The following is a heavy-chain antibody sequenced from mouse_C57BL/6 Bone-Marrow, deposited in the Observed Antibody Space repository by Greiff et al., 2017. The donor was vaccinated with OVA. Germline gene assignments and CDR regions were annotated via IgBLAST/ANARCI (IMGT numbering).Heavy chain of an antibody. CDR3: AVRTTVGQGMDY. CDR1: GYSITSGYY. CDR2: ISYDGSN. D-gene: IGHD1-1*01. V-gene: IGHV3-6*01. J-gene: IGHJ4*01. Sequence: DVQLQESGPGLVKPSQSLSLTCSVTGYSITSGYYWNWIRQFPGNKLEWMGYISYDGSNNYNPSLKNRISITRDTSKNQFFLKLNSVTTEDTATYYCAVRTTVGQGMDYWGQGTSVTVSS.